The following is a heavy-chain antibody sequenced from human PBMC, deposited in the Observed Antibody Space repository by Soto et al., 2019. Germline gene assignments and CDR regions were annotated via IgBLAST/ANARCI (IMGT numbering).Heavy chain of an antibody. CDR1: GFTFGSYA. CDR2: ITDGGGSK. Sequence: EVQLLESGGGLVQPGGSLRLSCTASGFTFGSYAMSWVRQAPGKGLEWVSGITDGGGSKFYADSVQGRFTISRDNXXXXXXXXXXXXXXXXXXXXXXXXXXXXXXXXMGVVRGDYWGQGTLVTVSA. CDR3: XXXXXXXXXXMGVVRGDY. D-gene: IGHD2-21*01. V-gene: IGHV3-23*01. J-gene: IGHJ4*02.